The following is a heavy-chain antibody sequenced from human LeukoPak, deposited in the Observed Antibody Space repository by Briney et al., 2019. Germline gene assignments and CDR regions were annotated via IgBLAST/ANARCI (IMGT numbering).Heavy chain of an antibody. V-gene: IGHV3-30-3*01. CDR2: ISYDGSNK. D-gene: IGHD1/OR15-1a*01. CDR3: ARWRPNTYAFDI. J-gene: IGHJ3*02. Sequence: PGGSLRLSCAASGFTFSNYAMHWVRQAPGKGLEWVAVISYDGSNKYYADSVKGRFTISRDNSKNTLYLQMNSLRAEDTAVYYCARWRPNTYAFDIWGQGTMVTVSS. CDR1: GFTFSNYA.